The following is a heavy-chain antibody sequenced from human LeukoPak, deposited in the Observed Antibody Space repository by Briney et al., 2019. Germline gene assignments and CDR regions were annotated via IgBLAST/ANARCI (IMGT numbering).Heavy chain of an antibody. J-gene: IGHJ4*02. V-gene: IGHV3-30*02. Sequence: HAGGSLRLSCVASGITFRSSSMHWVRQAPGKRLEWLAFIRFDGSTKYYADSVKGRFTVSRDNSKSTLYLQMNSLRAEDTAVYYCAQPDFWGQGTLVTVSS. CDR1: GITFRSSS. CDR3: AQPDF. CDR2: IRFDGSTK.